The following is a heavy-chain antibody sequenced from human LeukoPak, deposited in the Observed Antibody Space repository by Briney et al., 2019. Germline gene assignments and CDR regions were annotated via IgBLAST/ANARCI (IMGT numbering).Heavy chain of an antibody. CDR3: ARDSPTYYYDSSGYYESY. Sequence: ASVKVSCKASGYTFTGYYMHWVRQAPGQGLEWMGWINPNSGGTNYAQKFQGRVTMTRDTSISTAYMELSRLRSDDTAVYYCARDSPTYYYDSSGYYESYRGQGTLVTVSS. CDR1: GYTFTGYY. J-gene: IGHJ4*02. V-gene: IGHV1-2*02. CDR2: INPNSGGT. D-gene: IGHD3-22*01.